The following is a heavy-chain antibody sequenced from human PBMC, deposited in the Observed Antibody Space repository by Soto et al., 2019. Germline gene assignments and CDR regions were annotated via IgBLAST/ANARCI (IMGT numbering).Heavy chain of an antibody. CDR2: INHSGST. Sequence: SETLSLTCAFYVGSFSGYYWSCIRQPPGKGLEWIGEINHSGSTNYNPSLKSRVTISVDTSKNQFSLKLSSVTAAGTAVYYCARTHYDFWSGYYSAFDYRGQGNQVTVYS. J-gene: IGHJ4*02. CDR3: ARTHYDFWSGYYSAFDY. D-gene: IGHD3-3*01. V-gene: IGHV4-34*01. CDR1: VGSFSGYY.